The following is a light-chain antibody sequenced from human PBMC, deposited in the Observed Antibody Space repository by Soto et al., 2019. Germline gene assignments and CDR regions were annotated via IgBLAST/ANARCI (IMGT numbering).Light chain of an antibody. V-gene: IGKV3-15*01. CDR3: QQYNKWPPLYT. CDR1: QNVNSD. J-gene: IGKJ2*01. CDR2: GAS. Sequence: PGERATLSCRASQNVNSDLAWYQQKPGQAPRILIYGASTRATDIPARISGSGSGTDFTLTINGLQSEDFAVYYCQQYNKWPPLYTFGQGTKLEIK.